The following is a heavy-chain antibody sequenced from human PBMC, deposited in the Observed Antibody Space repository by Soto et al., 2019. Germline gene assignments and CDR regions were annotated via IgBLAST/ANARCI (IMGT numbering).Heavy chain of an antibody. J-gene: IGHJ6*02. CDR2: IIPIFGTA. V-gene: IGHV1-69*13. CDR1: GGTFSSYA. Sequence: ASVKVSCKASGGTFSSYAISWVRQAPGQGLEWMGGIIPIFGTANYAQKFQGRVTITADESTSTAYMELSSLRSEDTAVYYCARRNYYGSGSYKYYYYGMDVWGQGTTVTVSS. D-gene: IGHD3-10*01. CDR3: ARRNYYGSGSYKYYYYGMDV.